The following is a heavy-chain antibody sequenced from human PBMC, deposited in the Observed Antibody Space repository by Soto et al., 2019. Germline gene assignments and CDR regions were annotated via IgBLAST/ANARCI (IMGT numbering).Heavy chain of an antibody. CDR3: ARNNGDYGDY. J-gene: IGHJ4*01. Sequence: SVQRSVVWDSSCRCCWSRIRQPPGKGLEWIGYIYYSGSTNYNPSLKSRVTISVDTSKNQFSLKLSSVTAAGTAVYYCARNNGDYGDYWGHGTPVTVSS. V-gene: IGHV4-59*01. CDR1: WDSSCRCC. CDR2: IYYSGST. D-gene: IGHD4-17*01.